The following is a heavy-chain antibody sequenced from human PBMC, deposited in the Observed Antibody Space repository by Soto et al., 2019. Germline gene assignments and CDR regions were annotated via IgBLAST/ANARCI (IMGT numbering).Heavy chain of an antibody. J-gene: IGHJ6*04. CDR2: ISAYNGNT. D-gene: IGHD6-13*01. Sequence: QVQLVQSGAEVKKPGASVKVSCKASGYTFTSYGISWVRQAPGQGLEWMGWISAYNGNTNYAQKLQGRVTMTTDTSTRTAYMELRSLRSDDTSVYYCAREAYCSSWEYYYGMDFWGNGTTVIVSS. CDR3: AREAYCSSWEYYYGMDF. CDR1: GYTFTSYG. V-gene: IGHV1-18*01.